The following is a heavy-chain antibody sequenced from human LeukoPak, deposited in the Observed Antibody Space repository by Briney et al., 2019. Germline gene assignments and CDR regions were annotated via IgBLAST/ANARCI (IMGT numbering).Heavy chain of an antibody. CDR1: GGTFSSYA. V-gene: IGHV1-69*13. Sequence: GASVKVSCKASGGTFSSYAISWVRQAPGQGLEWMGGIIPIFGTANYAQKFQGRVTITADESTSTAYMELSSLRSEDTAVYYCARGPPDPLRYFWFDPWGQGTLVTVSS. D-gene: IGHD3-9*01. CDR2: IIPIFGTA. J-gene: IGHJ5*02. CDR3: ARGPPDPLRYFWFDP.